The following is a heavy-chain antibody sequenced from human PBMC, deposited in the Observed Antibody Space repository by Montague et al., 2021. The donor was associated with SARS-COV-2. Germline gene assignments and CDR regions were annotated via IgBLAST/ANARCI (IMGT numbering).Heavy chain of an antibody. V-gene: IGHV4-59*08. CDR3: ARFFRVGTSSAFDR. J-gene: IGHJ4*02. CDR1: GASIMGYH. CDR2: VRDTGTT. D-gene: IGHD3-10*01. Sequence: SETLSLTCGVSGASIMGYHWSWVRKPPGRGLEWIGDVRDTGTTNYNPSLHNRITISIDTSEGQFSLRLTSVTAADTAVYYCARFFRVGTSSAFDRWGQGILVIVSS.